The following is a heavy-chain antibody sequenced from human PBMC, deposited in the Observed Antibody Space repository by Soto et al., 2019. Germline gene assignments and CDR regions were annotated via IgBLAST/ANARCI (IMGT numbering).Heavy chain of an antibody. D-gene: IGHD6-13*01. Sequence: SLRTSCAASGFTFKNYAMSWGRPAPGKGLQWVSAISGSGGSTYYADSVKGRFTISRDNSKNTLYLQMNSLRAEDTAVYYCARDPSPPYSSSWNFDYWGQGTLVTVSS. CDR1: GFTFKNYA. J-gene: IGHJ4*02. CDR2: ISGSGGST. CDR3: ARDPSPPYSSSWNFDY. V-gene: IGHV3-23*01.